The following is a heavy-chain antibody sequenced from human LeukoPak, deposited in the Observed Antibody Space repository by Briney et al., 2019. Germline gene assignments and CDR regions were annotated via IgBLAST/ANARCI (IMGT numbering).Heavy chain of an antibody. CDR3: ASLSSGAAFDV. Sequence: PSETLSLTCTVSGAYINNYYWTWIRQPAAQGLEWIGRLHATESAIYNPSLKGRVTMSLDTSKDQLSLTLTSVTAADSAVYYCASLSSGAAFDVWGQGAVVTFSS. D-gene: IGHD3-22*01. V-gene: IGHV4-4*07. CDR2: LHATESA. CDR1: GAYINNYY. J-gene: IGHJ3*01.